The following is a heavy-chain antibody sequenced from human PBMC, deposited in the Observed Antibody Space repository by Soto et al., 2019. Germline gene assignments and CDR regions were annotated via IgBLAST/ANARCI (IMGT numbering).Heavy chain of an antibody. V-gene: IGHV4-30-2*01. J-gene: IGHJ4*02. CDR3: ARETQYYRAHFDY. Sequence: SETLSLTCAVSGGSISSGGYSWSWIRQPPGKGLEWIGYMYHSGSTYYNPSLKSRVTISIDRSKNQFSLKLSSVTAADTAVYYCARETQYYRAHFDYWGQGTLVTVSS. D-gene: IGHD3-10*01. CDR1: GGSISSGGYS. CDR2: MYHSGST.